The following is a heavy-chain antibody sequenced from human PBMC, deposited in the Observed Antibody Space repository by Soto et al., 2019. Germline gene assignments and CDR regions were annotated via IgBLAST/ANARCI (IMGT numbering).Heavy chain of an antibody. D-gene: IGHD2-8*01. J-gene: IGHJ6*02. CDR3: ATPRNGDDCFGLGV. V-gene: IGHV3-33*08. CDR2: IWNDGSNE. Sequence: QVQLVESGGGVVQPGRSLRLSCGASGFTFRDYGMHWVRQAPGKGLEWVAVIWNDGSNEEYAESVKGRFTISRDNSKDTLYLQMNSLRSEDTGVYFCATPRNGDDCFGLGVWGQGTTVIVSS. CDR1: GFTFRDYG.